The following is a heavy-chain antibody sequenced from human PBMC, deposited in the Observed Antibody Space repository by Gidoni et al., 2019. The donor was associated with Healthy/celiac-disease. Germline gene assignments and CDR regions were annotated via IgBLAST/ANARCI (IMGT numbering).Heavy chain of an antibody. Sequence: QVQLVESGGGVVQPGRSLRLSCAASGFTFSSYAMHWVRQAPGKGLEWVAVISYDGSNKYYADSVKGRFTISRDNSKNTLYLQMNSLRAEDTAVYYCARAASSGWLQFYFDYWGQGTLVTVSS. CDR2: ISYDGSNK. V-gene: IGHV3-30-3*01. D-gene: IGHD6-19*01. J-gene: IGHJ4*02. CDR1: GFTFSSYA. CDR3: ARAASSGWLQFYFDY.